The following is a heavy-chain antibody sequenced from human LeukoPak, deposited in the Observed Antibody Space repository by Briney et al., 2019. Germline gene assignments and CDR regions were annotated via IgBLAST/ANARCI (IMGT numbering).Heavy chain of an antibody. CDR1: GYTFTSYG. V-gene: IGHV1-8*02. CDR2: MNPNSGNT. Sequence: GATVKLSCKASGYTFTSYGISWVRHPPGQGLEWMGWMNPNSGNTGYAQESQGRVTMTRNTSISTAYMELSSLRSQDTAVYYCASSGDSSSWYKKDAFDIWGQGTMVTVSS. D-gene: IGHD6-13*01. J-gene: IGHJ3*02. CDR3: ASSGDSSSWYKKDAFDI.